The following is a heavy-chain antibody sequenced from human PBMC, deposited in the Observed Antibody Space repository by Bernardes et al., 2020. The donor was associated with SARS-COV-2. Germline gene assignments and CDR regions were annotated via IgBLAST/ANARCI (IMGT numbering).Heavy chain of an antibody. D-gene: IGHD3-22*01. Sequence: GSLRLSCAASGFTFSSYGMHWVRQAPGKGLEWVAVIWYDGSNKYYADSVKGRFTISRDNSKNTLYLQMNSLRDEDTAVYYCARVGDYYDSSGYPDYWCQGTLVTVSS. J-gene: IGHJ4*02. CDR2: IWYDGSNK. V-gene: IGHV3-33*01. CDR1: GFTFSSYG. CDR3: ARVGDYYDSSGYPDY.